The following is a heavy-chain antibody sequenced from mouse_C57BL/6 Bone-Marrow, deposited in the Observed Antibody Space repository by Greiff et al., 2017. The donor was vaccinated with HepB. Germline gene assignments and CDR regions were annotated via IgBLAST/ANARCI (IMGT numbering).Heavy chain of an antibody. D-gene: IGHD1-1*01. V-gene: IGHV14-2*01. CDR2: IDPEDGET. J-gene: IGHJ4*01. CDR3: ARYYGSSYHYYAMDY. CDR1: GFNIKDYY. Sequence: EVQRVESGAELVKPGASVKLSCTASGFNIKDYYMHWVKQRTEQGLEWIGRIDPEDGETKYAPKFQGKATITADTSSNTAYLQLSSLTSEDTAVYYCARYYGSSYHYYAMDYWGQGTSVTVSS.